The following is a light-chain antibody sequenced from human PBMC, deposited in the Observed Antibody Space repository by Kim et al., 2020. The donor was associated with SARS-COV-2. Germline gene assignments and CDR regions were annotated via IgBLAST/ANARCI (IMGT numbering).Light chain of an antibody. CDR3: CSYAGSYTVV. Sequence: LTQPRSVSGSPGQSVTFSCTGTSSDVGEYSSVSWYQHHPGKAPKLMIYDVSKRPSGVPDRFSGSKSGNTASLTISGLLAQDEADYYCCSYAGSYTVVFGGGTQLTVL. J-gene: IGLJ2*01. V-gene: IGLV2-11*01. CDR2: DVS. CDR1: SSDVGEYSS.